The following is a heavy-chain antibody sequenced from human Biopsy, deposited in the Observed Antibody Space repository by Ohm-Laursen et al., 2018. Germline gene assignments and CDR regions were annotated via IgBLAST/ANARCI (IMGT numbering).Heavy chain of an antibody. CDR3: TRAYRYGLDAFDM. V-gene: IGHV3-11*04. CDR2: ISPSGTNV. CDR1: EFSFSDYH. D-gene: IGHD3-16*01. J-gene: IGHJ3*02. Sequence: GSLRLSCSASEFSFSDYHMTWIRQTPGKGLEWVSYISPSGTNVNSADFVRGRFSISRDNAKKSLYLQMSSLTAEDTAIYYCTRAYRYGLDAFDMWGQGTMVTVSS.